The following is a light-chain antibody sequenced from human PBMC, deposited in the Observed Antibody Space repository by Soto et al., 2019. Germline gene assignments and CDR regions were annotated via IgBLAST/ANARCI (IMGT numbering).Light chain of an antibody. CDR2: DAS. V-gene: IGKV3-11*01. CDR1: QSVSNY. CDR3: QQRSNWL. Sequence: ENVLTQSPATLSLSPGERATLSCRASQSVSNYVAWYQQKPGQAPRLLIYDASNRATGIPARFSGSGSGTDFTITISSLAPEDFEVYYCQQRSNWLFGPGTKVDIK. J-gene: IGKJ3*01.